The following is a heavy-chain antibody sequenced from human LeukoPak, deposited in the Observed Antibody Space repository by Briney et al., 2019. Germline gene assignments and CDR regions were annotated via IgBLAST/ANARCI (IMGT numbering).Heavy chain of an antibody. CDR3: ARDSNPYYSDSSGYYGGAFDI. V-gene: IGHV4-38-2*02. Sequence: SETLSLTCTVSGYSISSGYYWGWIRQPPGKGLEWIGSIYHSGSTYYNPSLKSRVTISVDTSRNQFSLKLSSVTATDTAVYYCARDSNPYYSDSSGYYGGAFDIWGQGTMVTVSS. D-gene: IGHD3-22*01. CDR1: GYSISSGYY. CDR2: IYHSGST. J-gene: IGHJ3*02.